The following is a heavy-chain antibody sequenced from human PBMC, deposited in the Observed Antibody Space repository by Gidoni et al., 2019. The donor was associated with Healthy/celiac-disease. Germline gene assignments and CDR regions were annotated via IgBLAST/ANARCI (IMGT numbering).Heavy chain of an antibody. CDR3: ARLGGNYYYDSSGSGDAFDI. Sequence: QVQLQESGPGLVKPSETLSLTCTVSGGSISSYYWRWIRQPPGKGLEWIGYIYYSGSTNYNPSLKSRVTISVDTSKNQFSLKLSSVTAADTAVYYCARLGGNYYYDSSGSGDAFDIWGQGTMVTVSS. CDR1: GGSISSYY. CDR2: IYYSGST. V-gene: IGHV4-59*08. J-gene: IGHJ3*02. D-gene: IGHD3-22*01.